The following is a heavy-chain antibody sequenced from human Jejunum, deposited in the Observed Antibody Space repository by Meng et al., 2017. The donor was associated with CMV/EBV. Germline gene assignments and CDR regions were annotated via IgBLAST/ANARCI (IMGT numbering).Heavy chain of an antibody. Sequence: GFSFSGYTKKWVRQAPGKGLEWLSAISSGSNNIYYAHSVRGRFTISRDNAKNSVYLQINSLGVEDTAVYYCATGISIFGGTFRDYWGQGTLVTVSS. CDR2: ISSGSNNI. CDR1: GFSFSGYT. J-gene: IGHJ4*02. V-gene: IGHV3-21*06. CDR3: ATGISIFGGTFRDY. D-gene: IGHD3-3*01.